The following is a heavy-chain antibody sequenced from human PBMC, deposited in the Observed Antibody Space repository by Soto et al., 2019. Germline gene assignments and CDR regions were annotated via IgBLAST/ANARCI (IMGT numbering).Heavy chain of an antibody. Sequence: PGGSLRLSCAASGFTFSDYYMSWIRQAPGKGLEWVSYISSSGSTIYYADSVKGRFTISRDNAKNSLYLQMNSLRAEDTAVYYFAREVLRFLEWLPKSYLDYWGQGTLVTVSS. D-gene: IGHD3-3*01. CDR1: GFTFSDYY. J-gene: IGHJ4*02. CDR2: ISSSGSTI. CDR3: AREVLRFLEWLPKSYLDY. V-gene: IGHV3-11*01.